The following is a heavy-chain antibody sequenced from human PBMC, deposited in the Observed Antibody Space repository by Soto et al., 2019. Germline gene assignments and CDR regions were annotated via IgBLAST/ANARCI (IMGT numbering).Heavy chain of an antibody. CDR3: ARPDFGDYWYFDI. CDR2: IIPALGTA. D-gene: IGHD4-17*01. CDR1: GGTFSSHT. J-gene: IGHJ2*01. Sequence: QDQLVQSGAEVKKPGSSVKVSCKASGGTFSSHTFSCVRQAPGQGLEWMGRIIPALGTATYAQKFQGRVTSTADESATTVYMELTSLRSEDTAVYYCARPDFGDYWYFDIWGRGTRVTVSS. V-gene: IGHV1-69*08.